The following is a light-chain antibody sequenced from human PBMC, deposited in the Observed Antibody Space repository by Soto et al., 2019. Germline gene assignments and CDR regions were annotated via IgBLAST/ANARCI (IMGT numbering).Light chain of an antibody. V-gene: IGKV1-27*01. CDR1: QDISNY. CDR2: AAS. J-gene: IGKJ1*01. Sequence: DIQMTQSPFSLSASVGDRVTITCRASQDISNYLAWYQQKPGKVPKNLIYAASTLQLGVPSRFSGSGSGTDFTLTISSLQPEDVATYYCQKYNRAPWTFGQGTKVEIK. CDR3: QKYNRAPWT.